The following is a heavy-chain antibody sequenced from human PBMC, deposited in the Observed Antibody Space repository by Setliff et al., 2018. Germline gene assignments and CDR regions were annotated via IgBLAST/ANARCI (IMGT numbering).Heavy chain of an antibody. Sequence: SETLSLTCAVYGGSFNSYYWGWIRQPPGKGLEWIGSIYYSGSTYYNPSLKSRVTISVDTSKNQFSLKLSSVTAADTAVYYCARDKRQYNFWSGYYGSWGNYFDYWGQGTLVTVSS. CDR2: IYYSGST. D-gene: IGHD3-3*01. J-gene: IGHJ4*02. V-gene: IGHV4-39*07. CDR1: GGSFNSYY. CDR3: ARDKRQYNFWSGYYGSWGNYFDY.